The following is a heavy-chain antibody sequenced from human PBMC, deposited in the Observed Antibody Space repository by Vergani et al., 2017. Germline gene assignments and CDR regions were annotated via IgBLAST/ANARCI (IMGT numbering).Heavy chain of an antibody. Sequence: QVQLVESGGGVVQPGRSLRLSCAASGFTFSSYAMHWVRQAPGKGLEWVSDISSDRSNKYYADSVKGRFTISRDNSKNTLYLQMNSLRAEDTAVYYCADYYCDYSXFDPWGQGTLVTVSS. D-gene: IGHD4-17*01. CDR3: ADYYCDYSXFDP. CDR2: ISSDRSNK. CDR1: GFTFSSYA. J-gene: IGHJ5*02. V-gene: IGHV3-30-3*01.